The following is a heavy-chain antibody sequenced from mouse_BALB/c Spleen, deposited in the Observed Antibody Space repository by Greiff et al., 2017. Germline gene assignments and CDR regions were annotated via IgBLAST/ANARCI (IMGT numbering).Heavy chain of an antibody. D-gene: IGHD2-14*01. CDR3: ASNYRYDWFAY. Sequence: EVQVVESGPELLKPGASVKVSCKASGYAFTSYNMYWVKQSHGKSLEWIGYIDPYNGGTSYNQKFKGKATLTVDKSSSTAYMHLNSLTSEDSAVYYCASNYRYDWFAYWGQGTLVTVSA. CDR2: IDPYNGGT. J-gene: IGHJ3*01. CDR1: GYAFTSYN. V-gene: IGHV1S135*01.